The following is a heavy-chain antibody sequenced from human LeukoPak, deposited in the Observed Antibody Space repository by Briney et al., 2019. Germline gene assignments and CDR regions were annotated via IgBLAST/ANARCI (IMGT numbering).Heavy chain of an antibody. V-gene: IGHV3-7*05. CDR2: IKQDGSEK. CDR1: TLTLNNYW. CDR3: ARVVGSRTSIVDAFDI. Sequence: GGSLRLSCTASTLTLNNYWMSWVRQAPGKGLEWVANIKQDGSEKYHVDSVKGRFTISRDNAKNSLYLQMNSLRAEDTAVYYCARVVGSRTSIVDAFDIWGQGTLVTVSS. J-gene: IGHJ3*02. D-gene: IGHD2/OR15-2a*01.